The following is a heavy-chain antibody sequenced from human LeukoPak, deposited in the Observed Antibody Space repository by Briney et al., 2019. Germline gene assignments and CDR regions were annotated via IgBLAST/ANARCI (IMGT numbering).Heavy chain of an antibody. CDR1: GYTFTSYG. J-gene: IGHJ6*03. CDR3: ARDGEFNYDFWSGYYYYYYMDV. D-gene: IGHD3-3*01. V-gene: IGHV1-18*01. CDR2: ISAYNGNT. Sequence: EASVKISCKASGYTFTSYGISWVRQAPGQGLEWMGWISAYNGNTNYAQKLQGRVTMTTDTSTSTAYMELRSLRSDDTAVYYCARDGEFNYDFWSGYYYYYYMDVWGKGTTVTVSS.